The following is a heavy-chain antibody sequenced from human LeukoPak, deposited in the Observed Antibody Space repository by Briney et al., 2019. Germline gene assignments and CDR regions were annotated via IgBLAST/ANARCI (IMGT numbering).Heavy chain of an antibody. J-gene: IGHJ4*02. CDR3: ARDRGNRFLEWVFDY. CDR1: GFTFSSYW. V-gene: IGHV3-74*01. D-gene: IGHD3-3*01. Sequence: PGGSLRLSCAASGFTFSSYWMHWVRQAPGKGLVWVSRINSDWSSTSYADSVEGRFTISRDNAKNTLYMQMNSLRAGDRAVYYCARDRGNRFLEWVFDYWGQGTLVTVSS. CDR2: INSDWSST.